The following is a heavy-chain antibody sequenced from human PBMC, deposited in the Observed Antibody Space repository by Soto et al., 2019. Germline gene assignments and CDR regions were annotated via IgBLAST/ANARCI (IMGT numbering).Heavy chain of an antibody. CDR3: ARELLFYDSDGFSWDDAFDI. CDR2: IYQSGST. Sequence: SETLSLTCAVSGGSLSSSAYSWSWIRQLPGKGLEWIGFIYQSGSTYYNPSLKSRVTMSLDRPKNQFSLKLSSVTAADTAVYYCARELLFYDSDGFSWDDAFDIWGQGTMVTVSS. CDR1: GGSLSSSAYS. D-gene: IGHD3-22*01. V-gene: IGHV4-30-2*01. J-gene: IGHJ3*02.